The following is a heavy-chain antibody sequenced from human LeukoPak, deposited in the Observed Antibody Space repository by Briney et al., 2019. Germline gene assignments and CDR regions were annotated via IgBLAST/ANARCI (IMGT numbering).Heavy chain of an antibody. CDR3: ARGSIAARTFDY. CDR1: GGTFSSYA. D-gene: IGHD6-6*01. J-gene: IGHJ4*02. V-gene: IGHV1-69*01. CDR2: ITPIFGTA. Sequence: GASVNVSCKASGGTFSSYAISWVRQAPGQGLEWMGGITPIFGTANYAQTFQGRVTITADESTSTAYMELSRLRSEDTAVYYCARGSIAARTFDYWGQGTLVTVSS.